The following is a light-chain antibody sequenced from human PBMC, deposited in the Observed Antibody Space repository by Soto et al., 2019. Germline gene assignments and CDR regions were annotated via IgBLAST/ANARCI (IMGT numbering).Light chain of an antibody. J-gene: IGKJ4*02. CDR3: QHYDTSPRT. CDR1: QTLLYTSNNKSY. Sequence: DIVMTQSPDSLAVSLGERATINCKSSQTLLYTSNNKSYLAWYQQKAGQTPKLLFFWASSRYSGVPDRFSASGTVTDFTLTISSLQAEDVAVYFCQHYDTSPRTFGRGTRLEIK. V-gene: IGKV4-1*01. CDR2: WAS.